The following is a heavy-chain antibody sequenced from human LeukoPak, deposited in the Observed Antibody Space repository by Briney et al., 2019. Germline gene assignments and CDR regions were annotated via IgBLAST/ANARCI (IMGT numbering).Heavy chain of an antibody. V-gene: IGHV1-8*01. CDR1: GYTFTSYD. D-gene: IGHD3-10*01. Sequence: ASVKVSCKASGYTFTSYDINRVRQATGQGLEWMGWMNPNSGNTGYAQKFQGRVTMTRNTTISTAYMELSSLRSEDTAVYYCARGVRTYYYGSGSSGYWGQGTLVTVSS. CDR2: MNPNSGNT. CDR3: ARGVRTYYYGSGSSGY. J-gene: IGHJ4*02.